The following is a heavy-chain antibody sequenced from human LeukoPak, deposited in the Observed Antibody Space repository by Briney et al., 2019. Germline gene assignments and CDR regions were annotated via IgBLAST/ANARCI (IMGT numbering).Heavy chain of an antibody. J-gene: IGHJ4*02. D-gene: IGHD3-3*01. CDR2: ISYDGSNK. CDR1: GFTFSSYA. V-gene: IGHV3-30-3*01. CDR3: ARAPVWSGYYNI. Sequence: GGPLRLSCAASGFTFSSYAMHWVRQAPGKGLEWVAVISYDGSNKYYADSVKGRFTISRDNSKNTLYLQMNSLRAEDTAVYYCARAPVWSGYYNIWGQGTLVTVSS.